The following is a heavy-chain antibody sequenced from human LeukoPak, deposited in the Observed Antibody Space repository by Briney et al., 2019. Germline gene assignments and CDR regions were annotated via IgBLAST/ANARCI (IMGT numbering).Heavy chain of an antibody. CDR3: ARHCCSGPAKRVFDI. Sequence: SETLSLTCTVSGGSVSATNHYWGWVRQPPGKGLEWIGTISYSGNTDYNPSLRSRVTISVDTSNNQFSLRLGSVTAADTAVYHCARHCCSGPAKRVFDIWGQGTMVTVSS. J-gene: IGHJ3*02. CDR2: ISYSGNT. D-gene: IGHD2-15*01. CDR1: GGSVSATNHY. V-gene: IGHV4-39*01.